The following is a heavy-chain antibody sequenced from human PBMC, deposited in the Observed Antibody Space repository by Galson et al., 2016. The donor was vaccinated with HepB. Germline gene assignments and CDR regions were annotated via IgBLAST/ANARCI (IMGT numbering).Heavy chain of an antibody. CDR2: IMSITDGGTA. J-gene: IGHJ4*02. CDR1: GFTFSSYW. CDR3: TAQRGAGY. V-gene: IGHV3-15*01. Sequence: SLRLSCAASGFTFSSYWMHWVRQAPGKGPEWVGRIMSITDGGTAIYAASVKGRFTISRDDSKTTLYLQMNSLKTEDTAVYYCTAQRGAGYWGQGTLSPSPQ. D-gene: IGHD3-16*01.